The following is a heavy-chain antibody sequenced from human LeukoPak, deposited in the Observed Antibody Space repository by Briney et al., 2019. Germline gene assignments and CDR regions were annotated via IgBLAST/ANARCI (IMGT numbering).Heavy chain of an antibody. CDR3: AKGGLSPLDC. Sequence: PGGSLRLSCAASGFTFSDYYMSWIRQAPGKGLEWVSYISSSSSYTNYADSVKGRFTFSRDNAKNSLYLQMNSLRAEDTAVYYCAKGGLSPLDCWGQGTQVTVSS. CDR1: GFTFSDYY. V-gene: IGHV3-11*05. CDR2: ISSSSSYT. D-gene: IGHD2-2*01. J-gene: IGHJ4*02.